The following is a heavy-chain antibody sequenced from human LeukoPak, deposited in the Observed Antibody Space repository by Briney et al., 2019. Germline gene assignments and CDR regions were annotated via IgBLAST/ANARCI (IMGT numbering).Heavy chain of an antibody. Sequence: PGGSLRLSCAASGFTFSGSAMHWVRQASGKGLEWVGRIRSKANSYATAYAASVKGRFTISRDDSKSTAYLQMNSLKTEDTAVYYCTSSTYYYGSGSLSAVDYWGQGTLVTVSS. V-gene: IGHV3-73*01. J-gene: IGHJ4*02. CDR2: IRSKANSYAT. CDR1: GFTFSGSA. CDR3: TSSTYYYGSGSLSAVDY. D-gene: IGHD3-10*01.